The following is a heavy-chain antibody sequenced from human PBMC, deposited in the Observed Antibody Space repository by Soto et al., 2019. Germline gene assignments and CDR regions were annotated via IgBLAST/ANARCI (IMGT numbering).Heavy chain of an antibody. Sequence: PLGSLRLSCASSVCCLSTHALSCVRHSPGKGLEWLSSITNTGITTHYADSVKGRFTISRENSRNTLDLHMDNLGVDDTGVYYCAKGFDYGDTKHIEHWGQGTLVIVS. CDR1: VCCLSTHA. V-gene: IGHV3-23*01. CDR3: AKGFDYGDTKHIEH. D-gene: IGHD4-17*01. J-gene: IGHJ5*02. CDR2: ITNTGITT.